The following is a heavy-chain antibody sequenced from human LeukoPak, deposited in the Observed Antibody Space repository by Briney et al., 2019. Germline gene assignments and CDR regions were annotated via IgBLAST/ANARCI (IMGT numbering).Heavy chain of an antibody. Sequence: SETLSLTCIVSGGSISSYYWSWIRQPPGKGLEWIGYIYYSGSTNYNPSLKSRVTISVDTPKNQFSLKLSSVTAADTAVYYCARGVAVALATFDPWGQGTLVTVSS. CDR1: GGSISSYY. CDR3: ARGVAVALATFDP. J-gene: IGHJ5*02. D-gene: IGHD6-19*01. CDR2: IYYSGST. V-gene: IGHV4-59*01.